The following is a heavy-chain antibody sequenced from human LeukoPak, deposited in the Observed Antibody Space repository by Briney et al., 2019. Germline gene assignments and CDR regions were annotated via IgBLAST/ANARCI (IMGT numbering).Heavy chain of an antibody. J-gene: IGHJ6*02. D-gene: IGHD6-13*01. Sequence: GGSLRLSCAASGFTFSSYWMSWVRQAPGKGLEWVSYISSSSSTIYYADSVKGRFTISRDNAKNSLYLQMNSLRDEDTAVYYCARGFAPADYYYYGMDVWGQGTTVTVSS. CDR3: ARGFAPADYYYYGMDV. CDR2: ISSSSSTI. CDR1: GFTFSSYW. V-gene: IGHV3-48*02.